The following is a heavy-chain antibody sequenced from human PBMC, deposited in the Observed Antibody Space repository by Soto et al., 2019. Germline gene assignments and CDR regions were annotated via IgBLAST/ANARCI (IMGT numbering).Heavy chain of an antibody. CDR3: ARRMVIADAFDI. D-gene: IGHD2-21*01. Sequence: GGSLRLSCAASGFTFSSYGMHWVHQAPGKGLEWVAVIWYDGSNKYYADSVKGRFTISRDNSKNTLYLQMNSLRAEDTAVYYCARRMVIADAFDIWGQGTMVTVSS. J-gene: IGHJ3*02. CDR1: GFTFSSYG. CDR2: IWYDGSNK. V-gene: IGHV3-33*08.